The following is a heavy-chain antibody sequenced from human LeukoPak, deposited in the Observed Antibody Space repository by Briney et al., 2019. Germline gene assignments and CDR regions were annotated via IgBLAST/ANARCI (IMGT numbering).Heavy chain of an antibody. Sequence: ASVNVSSKPSIYTFTVYYIHCVRQTPGQGLEWMGWITPNRGGKNYAQKFQGRVPMPGHTSISTAYMELNRLRSDDTAVYYCARDSTAPFVPRRQGSLVTVSS. V-gene: IGHV1-2*02. CDR3: ARDSTAPFVP. CDR1: IYTFTVYY. CDR2: ITPNRGGK. J-gene: IGHJ5*02.